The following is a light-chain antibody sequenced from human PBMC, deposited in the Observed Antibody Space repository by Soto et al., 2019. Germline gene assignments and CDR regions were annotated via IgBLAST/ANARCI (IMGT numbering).Light chain of an antibody. Sequence: EIVLTQSPATLSLSPGERATLSCRASQSVNSYLAWYQQKPGQAPRLLIYDASNRATGIPARFSGSGSGTDFTLTISSLEPEDFAVYYCQQSSNRPRTFGQGTKVEIK. CDR1: QSVNSY. V-gene: IGKV3-11*01. J-gene: IGKJ1*01. CDR3: QQSSNRPRT. CDR2: DAS.